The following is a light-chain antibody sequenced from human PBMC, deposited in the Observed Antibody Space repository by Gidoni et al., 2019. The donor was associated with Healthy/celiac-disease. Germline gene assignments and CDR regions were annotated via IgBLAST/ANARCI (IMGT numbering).Light chain of an antibody. Sequence: AIRMTQSPSSFSASTGDRVTITCRASQGISSYLAWYQQKHGKAPKLLIYAASTLQTGVPSRFSGSGSGTDFTLTISCLQSEDFATYYCQQYYSYPFTFGGGTKVEIK. J-gene: IGKJ4*02. V-gene: IGKV1-8*01. CDR2: AAS. CDR1: QGISSY. CDR3: QQYYSYPFT.